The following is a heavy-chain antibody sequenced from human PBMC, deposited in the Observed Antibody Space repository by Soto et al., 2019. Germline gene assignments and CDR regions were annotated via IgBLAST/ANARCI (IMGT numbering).Heavy chain of an antibody. V-gene: IGHV5-51*01. CDR1: GYSFTSYW. J-gene: IGHJ5*02. Sequence: GESLKISCKGSGYSFTSYWIGWVRQMPGKGLEWMGIIYPGDSDTRYSPSFQGQVTISADKSISTAYLQWSSLKASDTAMYYCARSFGPYYYDSSGYYHWFDPWGQGTLVTVSS. CDR3: ARSFGPYYYDSSGYYHWFDP. CDR2: IYPGDSDT. D-gene: IGHD3-22*01.